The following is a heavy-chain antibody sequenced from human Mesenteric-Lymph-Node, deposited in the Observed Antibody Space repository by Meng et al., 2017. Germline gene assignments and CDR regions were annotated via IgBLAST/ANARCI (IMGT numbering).Heavy chain of an antibody. V-gene: IGHV4-31*03. CDR2: IYYSGST. CDR3: ARSPYSGSALPFFDY. J-gene: IGHJ4*02. Sequence: QVRLQESGPGLVKPSQTLSLTCTVSGGSISSGGYYWSWIRQHPGKGLEWIGYIYYSGSTYYNPSLKSRVTISVDTSKNQFSLKLSSVTAADTAVYYCARSPYSGSALPFFDYWGQGRLVTVSS. CDR1: GGSISSGGYY. D-gene: IGHD1-26*01.